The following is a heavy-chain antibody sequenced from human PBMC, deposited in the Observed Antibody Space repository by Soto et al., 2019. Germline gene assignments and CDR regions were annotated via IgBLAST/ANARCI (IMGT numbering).Heavy chain of an antibody. D-gene: IGHD6-19*01. Sequence: TLSLTCNMSGDSYSISTYSWSWIRQPPGKALQWIGFIYQSGVTSYNPSLASRVSISLDRSNNQCSLKLKSGTAAATAVYFCAGMPYTSGLRFDPWGPGTLVTVSS. CDR2: IYQSGVT. CDR3: AGMPYTSGLRFDP. CDR1: GDSYSISTYS. J-gene: IGHJ5*02. V-gene: IGHV4-30-2*01.